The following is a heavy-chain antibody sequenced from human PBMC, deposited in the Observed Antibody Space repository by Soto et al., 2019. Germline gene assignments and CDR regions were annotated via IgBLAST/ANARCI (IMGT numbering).Heavy chain of an antibody. CDR3: AREAGPLDY. CDR1: GFTFSSYG. J-gene: IGHJ4*02. CDR2: ISGSGGGA. Sequence: GGSLRLSXAASGFTFSSYGMSWVRQAPEKGLEWVSGISGSGGGAYYADSVKGRFAISRDSSKNTLYLQMNSLRAEDTAMYYCAREAGPLDYWGQGTLVTVSS. V-gene: IGHV3-23*01.